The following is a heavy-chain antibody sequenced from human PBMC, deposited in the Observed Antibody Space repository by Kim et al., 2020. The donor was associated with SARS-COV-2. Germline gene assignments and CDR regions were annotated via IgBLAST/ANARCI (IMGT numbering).Heavy chain of an antibody. V-gene: IGHV1-2*02. CDR1: GYPFRDYY. CDR3: VRDDFWSGYPSGS. CDR2: ISPDSGGT. J-gene: IGHJ5*02. Sequence: ASVKVSCKTSGYPFRDYYVQWVRQAPGHSLEWMGYISPDSGGTKYAQKFQGRVTMTRDTSTSTFYLDLRGLTSDDTAVYYCVRDDFWSGYPSGSWGQGTLVGVSS. D-gene: IGHD3-3*01.